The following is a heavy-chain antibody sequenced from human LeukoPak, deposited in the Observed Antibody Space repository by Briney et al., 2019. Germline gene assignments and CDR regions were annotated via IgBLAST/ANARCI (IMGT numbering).Heavy chain of an antibody. Sequence: PSETLSLTCTVSGFSISSGYHWGWIRQPPGKGLEWIGSISQSGSPYYSPSLKSRVTISLDTSKNQFSLKLSSVTAADTAVYYCSVTYYYTSGRPYGMDVWGQGTTVTVSS. V-gene: IGHV4-38-2*02. CDR2: ISQSGSP. CDR1: GFSISSGYH. D-gene: IGHD3-10*01. CDR3: SVTYYYTSGRPYGMDV. J-gene: IGHJ6*02.